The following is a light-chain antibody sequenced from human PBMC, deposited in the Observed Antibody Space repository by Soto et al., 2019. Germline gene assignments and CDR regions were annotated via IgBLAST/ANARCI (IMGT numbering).Light chain of an antibody. Sequence: QLVLTQSPSASASLGASVKLTCTLSSGHSSYAIAWHQQQPEQGPRYLMKLNSDGSHSKGDGIPDRFSGSTSGAARYLTISSLQSEDEADYYCQTWASGTLVFGRGTKLTVL. CDR3: QTWASGTLV. CDR1: SGHSSYA. V-gene: IGLV4-69*01. J-gene: IGLJ2*01. CDR2: LNSDGSH.